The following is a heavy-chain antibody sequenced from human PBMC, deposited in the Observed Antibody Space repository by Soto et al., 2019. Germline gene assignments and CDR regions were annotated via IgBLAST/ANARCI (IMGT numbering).Heavy chain of an antibody. CDR1: GFTLSSYV. V-gene: IGHV3-30-3*01. CDR3: ARDPGDYTGMGYGMDV. D-gene: IGHD4-17*01. CDR2: ISYVGNKK. J-gene: IGHJ6*02. Sequence: QVQLAESGGGVVQPGRSLRLSCGASGFTLSSYVMHWVRQAPGKGLEWVEVISYVGNKKFYADSVKGRFTISRDNSKHTLYLQMNSLRAEDTALYYCARDPGDYTGMGYGMDVWGQGTTVTVSS.